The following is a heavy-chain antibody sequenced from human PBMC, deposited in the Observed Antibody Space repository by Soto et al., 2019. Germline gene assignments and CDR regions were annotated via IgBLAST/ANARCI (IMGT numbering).Heavy chain of an antibody. CDR1: GGSFTSNNW. D-gene: IGHD1-7*01. Sequence: SETLSLTCAVSGGSFTSNNWWTWVRQPPGQGLEWIGEIYRTGSTNYNPSLKSRVTISLDESEDQFSLKVASLTAADTAVYYCASRDPGTSVDYWGQGTLVTVSS. V-gene: IGHV4-4*02. CDR3: ASRDPGTSVDY. CDR2: IYRTGST. J-gene: IGHJ4*02.